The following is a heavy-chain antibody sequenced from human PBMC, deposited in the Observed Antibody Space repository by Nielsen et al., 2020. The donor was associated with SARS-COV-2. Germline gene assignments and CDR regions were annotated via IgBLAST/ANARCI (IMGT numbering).Heavy chain of an antibody. D-gene: IGHD6-25*01. Sequence: VRQMPGKGLEWMGIIYPGDSDTRYSPSFQGQVTISADKSISTAYLQWSSLKASDTAMYYCARRGSSDLYCYYGMDVWGQGTTVTVSS. J-gene: IGHJ6*02. V-gene: IGHV5-51*01. CDR2: IYPGDSDT. CDR3: ARRGSSDLYCYYGMDV.